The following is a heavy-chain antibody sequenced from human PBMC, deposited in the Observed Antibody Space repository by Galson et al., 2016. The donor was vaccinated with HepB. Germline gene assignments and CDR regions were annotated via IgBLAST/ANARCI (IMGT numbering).Heavy chain of an antibody. CDR3: AKDEFLEGDYYYYGMDV. CDR1: GFTFSSYG. V-gene: IGHV3-33*06. D-gene: IGHD3-3*01. CDR2: IWYDGSNK. Sequence: SLRLSCAASGFTFSSYGMHWVRQAPGKGLEWVAGIWYDGSNKYYADSVKGRFTISRDNSKNTLYLQMSSLRAEDTAVYYCAKDEFLEGDYYYYGMDVWGQGTTVTVSS. J-gene: IGHJ6*02.